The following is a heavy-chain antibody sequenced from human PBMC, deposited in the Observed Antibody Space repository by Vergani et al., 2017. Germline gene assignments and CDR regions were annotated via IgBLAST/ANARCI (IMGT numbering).Heavy chain of an antibody. Sequence: EVQVVQSGGGLVKPGGSLKLSWETSGFISGDYNLNWVRQAQASGLEWVASISGRSSYVNYAVSVKGRFTISRDNAKNSLFLQMNSLRAEDTAVYYCVREETFYDSVSDYLAGYFDHWGQGALVTVSS. D-gene: IGHD3-3*01. CDR3: VREETFYDSVSDYLAGYFDH. V-gene: IGHV3-21*02. CDR2: ISGRSSYV. J-gene: IGHJ4*02. CDR1: GFISGDYN.